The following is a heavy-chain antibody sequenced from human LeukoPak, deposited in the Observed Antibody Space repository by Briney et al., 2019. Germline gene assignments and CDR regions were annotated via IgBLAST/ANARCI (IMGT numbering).Heavy chain of an antibody. CDR2: INSNGGGT. D-gene: IGHD2-8*01. Sequence: GGSLRLSCSASGFTFSSYAMHWVRQAPGKGLEYVSGINSNGGGTYYADSVKGRFSISRDNSKNTLYLQMSSLRAEDTAVYYCLGPILNDWFDPWGQGTLVTVSS. CDR1: GFTFSSYA. J-gene: IGHJ5*02. V-gene: IGHV3-64D*06. CDR3: LGPILNDWFDP.